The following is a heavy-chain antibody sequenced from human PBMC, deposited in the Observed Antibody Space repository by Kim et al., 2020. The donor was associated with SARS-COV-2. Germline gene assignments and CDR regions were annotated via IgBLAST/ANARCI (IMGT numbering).Heavy chain of an antibody. CDR3: ARDRKSGSGWYKEDSNWFDP. CDR1: GGSISSYY. D-gene: IGHD6-19*01. V-gene: IGHV4-4*07. CDR2: IYTSGST. J-gene: IGHJ5*02. Sequence: SETLSLTCTVSGGSISSYYWSWIRQPAGKGLEWIGRIYTSGSTNYNPSLKSRVTMSVDTSKNQFSLKLSSVTAADTAVYYCARDRKSGSGWYKEDSNWFDPWGQGTLVTVSS.